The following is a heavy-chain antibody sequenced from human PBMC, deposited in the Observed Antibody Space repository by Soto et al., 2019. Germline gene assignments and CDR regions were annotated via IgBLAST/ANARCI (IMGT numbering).Heavy chain of an antibody. V-gene: IGHV1-2*04. CDR3: ARASPPTPAQYHYYSGMDV. J-gene: IGHJ6*02. D-gene: IGHD2-2*01. Sequence: QVQLVQSGAEVKKPGASVKVSCKASGYTFTGYYMHWVRQAPGQGLEWMGWINPNSGGTNNAQKFQGWVPMTRDTSISTAYMALSRLRSDDTAVYYSARASPPTPAQYHYYSGMDVWGQGTTVTVSS. CDR2: INPNSGGT. CDR1: GYTFTGYY.